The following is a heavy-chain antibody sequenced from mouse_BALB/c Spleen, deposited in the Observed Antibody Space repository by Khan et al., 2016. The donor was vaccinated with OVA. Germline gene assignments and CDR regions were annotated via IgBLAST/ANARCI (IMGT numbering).Heavy chain of an antibody. CDR1: GFTFPDYY. D-gene: IGHD1-1*01. J-gene: IGHJ1*01. V-gene: IGHV7-3*02. CDR3: ARETVVDIYWYLDV. Sequence: EVELVESGGGLVQPGGSLRLSCATSGFTFPDYYMSWVRQLPGKSLEWLGFIRNKAKGYTTEYSAPVKGRFTISRDNSKSIVYLQMNTLRAEDSATYYCARETVVDIYWYLDVWGAGTTVTFSS. CDR2: IRNKAKGYTT.